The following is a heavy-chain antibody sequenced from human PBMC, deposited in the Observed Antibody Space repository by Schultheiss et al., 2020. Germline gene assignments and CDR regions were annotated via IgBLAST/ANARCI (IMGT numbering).Heavy chain of an antibody. D-gene: IGHD2-15*01. V-gene: IGHV4-38-2*01. CDR3: ASSTRYCSGGSCYFFDY. CDR1: GYSISSGYY. Sequence: SETLSLTCVVSGYSISSGYYWGWIRQPPGKGLEWIGYIYYSGSTNYNPSLKSRVTISVDTSKNQFSLKLSSVTAADTAVYYCASSTRYCSGGSCYFFDYWGQGTLVTVSS. J-gene: IGHJ4*02. CDR2: IYYSGST.